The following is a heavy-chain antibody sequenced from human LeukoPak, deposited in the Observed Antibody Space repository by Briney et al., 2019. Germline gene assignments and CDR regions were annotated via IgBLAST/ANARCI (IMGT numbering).Heavy chain of an antibody. Sequence: ASVKVSCKVSGYTLTELSMHWVRQAPGKGLEWMGGFDPEDGETIYAQKFQGRVTMTEDTSTDTAYMELSSLRSEDTAVYYCATDAYYYDSSGYTQHWGQGTLVTVSS. V-gene: IGHV1-24*01. D-gene: IGHD3-22*01. CDR1: GYTLTELS. CDR2: FDPEDGET. CDR3: ATDAYYYDSSGYTQH. J-gene: IGHJ1*01.